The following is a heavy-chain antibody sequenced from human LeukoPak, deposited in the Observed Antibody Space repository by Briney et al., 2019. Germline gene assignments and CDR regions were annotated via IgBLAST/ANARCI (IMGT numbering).Heavy chain of an antibody. V-gene: IGHV3-23*01. J-gene: IGHJ6*02. CDR2: ISAGADTT. D-gene: IGHD3-10*01. CDR3: AKDYNAGV. Sequence: GGSLRLSCAASGFTFSSYAMSWVRQAPGKGLEWVSLISAGADTTKYADSVKGRFTISRDNSKNTLYLQMSSLRVEDTALYYCAKDYNAGVWGQGTTVTVSS. CDR1: GFTFSSYA.